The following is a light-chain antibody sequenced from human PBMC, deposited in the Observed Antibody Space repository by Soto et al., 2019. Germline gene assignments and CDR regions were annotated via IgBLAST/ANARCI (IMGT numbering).Light chain of an antibody. V-gene: IGKV3-15*01. CDR3: QQYNDWPLT. Sequence: EIVMTQSPVTLSVSPGERATLSCRASQSVRSNLAWYKQKTGQAPSLLIYGAFTRATGIPTRFSGTGSGTEFTCTISSLQSEDFALYYCQQYNDWPLTFGQGTKVEV. CDR1: QSVRSN. CDR2: GAF. J-gene: IGKJ1*01.